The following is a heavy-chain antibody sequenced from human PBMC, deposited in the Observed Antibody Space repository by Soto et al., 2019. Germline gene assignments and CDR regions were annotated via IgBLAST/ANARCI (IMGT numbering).Heavy chain of an antibody. Sequence: SGGSLRLSCAASGFTFNNYWMSWIRQAPGRGLEWVANIKQDGNEKYYVDSVKGRFTISRDNAKNSLYLQMNSLRAEDTAVYYCARDTVADWGQGTLVTVSS. CDR1: GFTFNNYW. D-gene: IGHD6-19*01. CDR2: IKQDGNEK. CDR3: ARDTVAD. V-gene: IGHV3-7*05. J-gene: IGHJ4*02.